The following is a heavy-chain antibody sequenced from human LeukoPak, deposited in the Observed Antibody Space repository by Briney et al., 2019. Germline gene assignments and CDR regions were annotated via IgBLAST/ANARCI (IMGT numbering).Heavy chain of an antibody. CDR3: ARDLGDFDY. V-gene: IGHV3-21*01. CDR1: GLTFSTYW. Sequence: GGSLRLSCAASGLTFSTYWMTWVRQAPGKGLEWVSSISSSSSYIYYADSVKGRFTISRDNAKNSLYLQMNSLRAEDTAVYYCARDLGDFDYWGQGTLVTVSS. CDR2: ISSSSSYI. J-gene: IGHJ4*02.